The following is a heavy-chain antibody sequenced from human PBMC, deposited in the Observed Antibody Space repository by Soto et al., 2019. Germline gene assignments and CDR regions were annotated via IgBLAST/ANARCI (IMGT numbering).Heavy chain of an antibody. D-gene: IGHD4-4*01. Sequence: SETLSLTCTVSGGSISSSSYYWGWIRQPPGKGLEWIGSIYYSGSTYYNPSLKSRVTISVDTSKNQFSLKLSSVTAADTAVYYCARPHDDYSNYEARNWFDPWGQGTLVTAPQ. V-gene: IGHV4-39*01. CDR1: GGSISSSSYY. J-gene: IGHJ5*02. CDR3: ARPHDDYSNYEARNWFDP. CDR2: IYYSGST.